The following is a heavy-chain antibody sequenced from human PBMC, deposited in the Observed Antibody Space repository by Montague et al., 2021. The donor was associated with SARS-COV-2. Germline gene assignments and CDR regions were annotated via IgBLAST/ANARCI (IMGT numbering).Heavy chain of an antibody. D-gene: IGHD3-9*01. CDR3: ARHPHSDGLNGAPDF. J-gene: IGHJ4*02. CDR2: VLYNRDT. V-gene: IGHV4-59*08. CDR1: GVSFPNFS. Sequence: SETLSLTCTVSGVSFPNFSWGWIRQPPGKGLEWVGDVLYNRDTNFNPSLKSRVAISVDTSKNQFSLNLTSVTAADTAFYYCARHPHSDGLNGAPDFWDQGTLVAVSS.